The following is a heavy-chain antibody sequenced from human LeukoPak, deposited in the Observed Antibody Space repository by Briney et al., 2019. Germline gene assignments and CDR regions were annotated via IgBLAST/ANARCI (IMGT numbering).Heavy chain of an antibody. Sequence: ASVKVSCKASGYTFTGYYMHWVRQAPGQGLEWMGWINPNSGGTNYAQKFQGRVTMTRDTSISTAYMELSRLRSDDTAVHYCARDLAGIQLWLLGLDYWGQGTLVTVSS. D-gene: IGHD5-18*01. V-gene: IGHV1-2*02. CDR1: GYTFTGYY. CDR2: INPNSGGT. CDR3: ARDLAGIQLWLLGLDY. J-gene: IGHJ4*02.